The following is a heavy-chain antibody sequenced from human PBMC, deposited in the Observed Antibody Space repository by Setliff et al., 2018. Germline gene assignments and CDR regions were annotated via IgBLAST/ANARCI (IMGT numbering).Heavy chain of an antibody. CDR1: GLTFSSYE. V-gene: IGHV3-23*01. Sequence: GGSLRLSCGVFGLTFSSYEMIWVRQAPGKGLEWVSYISDSGSTKYYADSVKGRFTISRDNSKKTLYPQMNSLRAEDTAVYYCAKDSSGWPHSLISYFQHWGQGTLVTVSS. J-gene: IGHJ1*01. D-gene: IGHD6-19*01. CDR3: AKDSSGWPHSLISYFQH. CDR2: ISDSGSTK.